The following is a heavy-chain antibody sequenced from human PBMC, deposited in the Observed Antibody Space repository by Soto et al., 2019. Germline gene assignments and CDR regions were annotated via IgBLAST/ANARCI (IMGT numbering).Heavy chain of an antibody. CDR1: GFSLRAYG. Sequence: GGSLRLSCGASGFSLRAYGMHWVRQAPGKGLEWLAVISSDGNKIYYGDSVKGRFTISRDISRNTLYLQMNSLRPEDTAIYYCAKVGDVYNSFFDYWGQGTPVTVSS. CDR2: ISSDGNKI. D-gene: IGHD1-26*01. CDR3: AKVGDVYNSFFDY. V-gene: IGHV3-30*18. J-gene: IGHJ4*02.